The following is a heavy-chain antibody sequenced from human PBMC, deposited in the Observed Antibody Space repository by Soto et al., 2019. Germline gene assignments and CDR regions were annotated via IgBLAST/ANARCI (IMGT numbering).Heavy chain of an antibody. D-gene: IGHD2-21*01. Sequence: QVQLVESGGGVVQPGKSLRVSCVASGLTFGSYAMHWVRQAPGKGLEWVGVISSNGGSQHAGNSGKGRFIISTDNSKNPLYLQMSGLRVEDTAVYYCAARSFSGNSQRMDVWGQGTAVTVSS. CDR2: ISSNGGSQ. J-gene: IGHJ6*02. CDR3: AARSFSGNSQRMDV. V-gene: IGHV3-30*03. CDR1: GLTFGSYA.